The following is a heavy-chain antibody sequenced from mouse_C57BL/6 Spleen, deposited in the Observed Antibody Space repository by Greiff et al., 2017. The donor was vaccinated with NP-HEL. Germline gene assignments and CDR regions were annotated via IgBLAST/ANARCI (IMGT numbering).Heavy chain of an antibody. Sequence: QVQLKQSGAELARPGASVKLSCKASGYTFTRYGISWVKQRTGQGLEWIGEIYPRSGNTYYNEKFKGKATLTADKSSSTAYMELRSLTSEDSAVYFCARWVTTYYFDYWGQGTTLTVSS. CDR1: GYTFTRYG. J-gene: IGHJ2*01. CDR2: IYPRSGNT. D-gene: IGHD2-2*01. V-gene: IGHV1-81*01. CDR3: ARWVTTYYFDY.